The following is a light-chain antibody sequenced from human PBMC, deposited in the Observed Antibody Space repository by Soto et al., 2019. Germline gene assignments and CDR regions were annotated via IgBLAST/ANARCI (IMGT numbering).Light chain of an antibody. J-gene: IGKJ1*01. V-gene: IGKV3-20*01. CDR1: QSVSSSS. CDR2: GAS. CDR3: QQSYSTPWT. Sequence: EVVMTQSPGTLSVSPGERPSLSCRVSQSVSSSSLAWYQQKRGQAPRLLIHGASSRATGIPDRFSGSGSGTDFTLTISRLEAEDCATYYCQQSYSTPWTFGQGTKVDIK.